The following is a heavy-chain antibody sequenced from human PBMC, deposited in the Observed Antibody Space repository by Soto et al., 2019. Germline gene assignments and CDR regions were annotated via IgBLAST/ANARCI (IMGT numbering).Heavy chain of an antibody. CDR1: GYIFVNYG. CDR3: VMVEKYGTPTPQDV. D-gene: IGHD1-1*01. Sequence: QVQLVQSGDEVKKPGASVKVSCKASGYIFVNYGIAWVRQAPVQGLEWMGWISPYTGNTHSATKIQGRLTMPTDTSTGTAYMALGRLTSDDTAVYYCVMVEKYGTPTPQDVWSQGTTVTVSS. J-gene: IGHJ6*02. V-gene: IGHV1-18*01. CDR2: ISPYTGNT.